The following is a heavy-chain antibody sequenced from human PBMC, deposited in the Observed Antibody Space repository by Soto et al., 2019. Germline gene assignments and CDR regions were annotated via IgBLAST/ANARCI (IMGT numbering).Heavy chain of an antibody. J-gene: IGHJ2*01. CDR2: IRSKANNYAT. CDR3: TRHALQYCGGDCYLLPYFDL. D-gene: IGHD2-21*02. CDR1: GFTFSGSA. Sequence: EVQLVESGGGLVQPGGSLKLSCAASGFTFSGSAMHWVRQASGKGLEWVGSIRSKANNYATAYAASVKGRFTISRDDSKNTAYLQMNSLKTEDTAVYYCTRHALQYCGGDCYLLPYFDLWGRGTLVTVSS. V-gene: IGHV3-73*02.